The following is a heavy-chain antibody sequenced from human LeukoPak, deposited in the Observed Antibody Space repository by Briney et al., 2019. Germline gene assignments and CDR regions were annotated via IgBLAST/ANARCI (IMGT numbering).Heavy chain of an antibody. CDR2: INPSGGST. CDR1: GYTFTSYY. D-gene: IGHD3-10*01. Sequence: ASVKVSCKASGYTFTSYYMHWVRQAPGQGLEWMGIINPSGGSTSYAQKFQGRVTMTRDTSTSTVYMELSSLRSEDTAVYYCARSAWYYYGSGNYKDYYYGMDVWGQGTTVTVSS. CDR3: ARSAWYYYGSGNYKDYYYGMDV. V-gene: IGHV1-46*01. J-gene: IGHJ6*02.